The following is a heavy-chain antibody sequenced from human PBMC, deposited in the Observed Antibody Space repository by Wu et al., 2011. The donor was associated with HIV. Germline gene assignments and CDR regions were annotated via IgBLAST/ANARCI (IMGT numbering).Heavy chain of an antibody. CDR3: ARSGVSAEYYFYYMNV. V-gene: IGHV1-69*06. J-gene: IGHJ6*03. CDR1: GSTFSGYA. D-gene: IGHD2-2*01. CDR2: ILPMFGST. Sequence: KKAGSSVKVSCKASGSTFSGYAVSWVRQAPGQGLEWMGGILPMFGSTNYARKFQGRVTITADKSATTVYLELRSLRSEDTAMYYCARSGVSAEYYFYYMNVWGKGTTVTVSS.